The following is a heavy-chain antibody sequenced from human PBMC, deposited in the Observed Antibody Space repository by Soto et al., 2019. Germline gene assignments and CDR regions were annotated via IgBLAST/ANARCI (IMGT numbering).Heavy chain of an antibody. CDR1: GGSISSYY. D-gene: IGHD3-3*01. V-gene: IGHV4-59*01. CDR3: AGSYYDFWSGYSHYYYYYYMDV. Sequence: QVQLQESGPGLVKPSETLSLTCTVSGGSISSYYWSWIRQPPGKGLEWIGYIYYSGSTNYNPSLNSRVTISVDTSKIQFSRKLSSVTAADTAVYYCAGSYYDFWSGYSHYYYYYYMDVWGKGTTVTVSS. J-gene: IGHJ6*03. CDR2: IYYSGST.